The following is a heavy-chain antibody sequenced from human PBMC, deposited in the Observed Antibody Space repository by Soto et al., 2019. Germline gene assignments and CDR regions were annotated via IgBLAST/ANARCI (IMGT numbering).Heavy chain of an antibody. CDR3: ARAGAWGSNYDDAAFDA. V-gene: IGHV1-3*01. D-gene: IGHD3-22*01. CDR2: INVGTGYT. CDR1: GYTFTSDA. J-gene: IGHJ3*01. Sequence: VHLVQSGAEVKKPGASVKVSCRASGYTFTSDAMHWVRQAPGQGLEWLGWINVGTGYTTCSQKFQGRVSITRVTYAITAYMELISLRSEDTAIYYCARAGAWGSNYDDAAFDAWGQGTKVTVSS.